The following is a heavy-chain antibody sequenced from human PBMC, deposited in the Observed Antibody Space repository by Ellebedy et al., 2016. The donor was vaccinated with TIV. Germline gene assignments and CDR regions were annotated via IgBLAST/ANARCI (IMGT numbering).Heavy chain of an antibody. CDR3: ATLPAAPPDALGFDY. V-gene: IGHV3-21*01. D-gene: IGHD2-2*01. CDR1: GFTFSSYS. Sequence: PGGSLRLSCAASGFTFSSYSMNWVRQAPGKGLEWVSSISSSSSYIYYADSVKGRFTISRDNAKHSLYLQMNSLRAEDTAVYYCATLPAAPPDALGFDYWGQGTLVTVSS. J-gene: IGHJ4*02. CDR2: ISSSSSYI.